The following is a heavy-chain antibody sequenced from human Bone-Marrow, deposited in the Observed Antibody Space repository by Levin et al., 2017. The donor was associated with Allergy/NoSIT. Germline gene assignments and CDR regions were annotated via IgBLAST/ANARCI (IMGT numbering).Heavy chain of an antibody. V-gene: IGHV3-48*03. D-gene: IGHD3-22*01. J-gene: IGHJ6*02. Sequence: GGSLRLSCAASGFIFSSYEMEWVRQAPGKGLEWVSYISGSGTTMYYADSVKGRFTISRDNAKNSVYLQMDSLRAEDTAVYYCARAVTMIVVVAPNGKDVWGQGTKVTVSS. CDR2: ISGSGTTM. CDR1: GFIFSSYE. CDR3: ARAVTMIVVVAPNGKDV.